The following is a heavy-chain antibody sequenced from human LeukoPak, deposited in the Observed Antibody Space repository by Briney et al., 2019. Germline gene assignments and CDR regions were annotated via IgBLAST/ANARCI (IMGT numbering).Heavy chain of an antibody. CDR1: GFTFSSYS. CDR2: ISSSSSYI. CDR3: ARDEDGDYFDY. D-gene: IGHD4-17*01. J-gene: IGHJ4*02. Sequence: GGSLRLSCAASGFTFSSYSMNWVRQAPGKGLEWVSSISSSSSYIYYADSVKGRFTISRDNAKNSLYLQMNSLRAEDTAVYYCARDEDGDYFDYWGQGTLVTVSS. V-gene: IGHV3-21*01.